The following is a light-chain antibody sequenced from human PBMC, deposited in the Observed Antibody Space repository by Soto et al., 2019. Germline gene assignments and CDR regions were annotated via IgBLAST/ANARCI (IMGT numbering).Light chain of an antibody. Sequence: QSALTQPASVSGSPGQSITISCTGTSSDVGGYNYVSWYQQHPGKAPNLMIYDVSNRPSGVSNRFSGSKSGNTASLTISGLQAEDEADYYCSSYTSSRTLVVFGGGTKVTVL. CDR2: DVS. CDR1: SSDVGGYNY. CDR3: SSYTSSRTLVV. J-gene: IGLJ2*01. V-gene: IGLV2-14*01.